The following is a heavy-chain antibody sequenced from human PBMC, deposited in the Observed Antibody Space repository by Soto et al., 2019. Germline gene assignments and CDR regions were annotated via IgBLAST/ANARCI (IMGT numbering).Heavy chain of an antibody. V-gene: IGHV3-21*06. CDR3: ARESEDLTSNFDY. Sequence: WGSLRLSCAASGFTFTRYSMNFFRHSPVKGLEWASSISSTTNYIYYGDSMKGRFTISRDNAENSLYLEMNSLRAEDTAVYYCARESEDLTSNFDYWGQGTLVTVSS. CDR2: ISSTTNYI. CDR1: GFTFTRYS. J-gene: IGHJ4*02.